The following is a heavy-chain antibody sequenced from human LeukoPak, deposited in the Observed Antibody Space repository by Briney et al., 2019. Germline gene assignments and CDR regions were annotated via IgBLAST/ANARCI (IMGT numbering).Heavy chain of an antibody. CDR1: SGSISSSNW. J-gene: IGHJ4*02. D-gene: IGHD4-17*01. CDR2: VYHSGST. Sequence: SGTLSLTCAVSSGSISSSNWWNWVRQPPGKGLEWIGEVYHSGSTHYNPSLKSRVTISVDKSKNQFSLKLSSVTAADTAVYYCARRDSGWYLDYWGQGTLVTVSS. CDR3: ARRDSGWYLDY. V-gene: IGHV4-4*02.